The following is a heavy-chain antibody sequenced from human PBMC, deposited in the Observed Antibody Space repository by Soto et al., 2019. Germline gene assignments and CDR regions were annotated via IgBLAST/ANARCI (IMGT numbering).Heavy chain of an antibody. CDR1: GGLLSGYY. Sequence: SEALSLTSTVSGGLLSGYYRRWFPPPPAKCLEWIGYIYYSGSTNYNPSLKSRVTISVDTSKNQFSLKLSSVTAADTAVYYCARVSDPDSSGWPIPIFDYSGQGTLITVSS. V-gene: IGHV4-59*01. CDR2: IYYSGST. CDR3: ARVSDPDSSGWPIPIFDY. D-gene: IGHD6-19*01. J-gene: IGHJ4*01.